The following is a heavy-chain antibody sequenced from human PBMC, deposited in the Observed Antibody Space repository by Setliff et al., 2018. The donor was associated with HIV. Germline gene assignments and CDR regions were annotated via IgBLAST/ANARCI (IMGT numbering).Heavy chain of an antibody. Sequence: ASVKVFCKASGYTFTGYYMHWVRQAPGQGLEWMGWINPNSGGTNYAQKFQGRVTMTRDTSISTAYMGLSRLRSDDTAVYYCARDGINSDSSSWYSVNWFDPWGQGTLVTVSS. D-gene: IGHD6-13*01. CDR3: ARDGINSDSSSWYSVNWFDP. J-gene: IGHJ5*02. V-gene: IGHV1-2*02. CDR2: INPNSGGT. CDR1: GYTFTGYY.